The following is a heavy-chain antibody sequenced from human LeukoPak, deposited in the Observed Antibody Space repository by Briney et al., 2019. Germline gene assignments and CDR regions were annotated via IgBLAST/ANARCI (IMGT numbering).Heavy chain of an antibody. J-gene: IGHJ4*02. CDR1: GYTFTGYY. CDR2: INPNSGGT. Sequence: ASVKVSCKASGYTFTGYYMHWVRQAPGQGLEWMGRINPNSGGTNYARKFQGRVTMTRDTSISTAYMELSRLRSDDTAVYYCARDCSVAVAGAKGVLSYWGQGTLVTVSS. D-gene: IGHD6-19*01. V-gene: IGHV1-2*06. CDR3: ARDCSVAVAGAKGVLSY.